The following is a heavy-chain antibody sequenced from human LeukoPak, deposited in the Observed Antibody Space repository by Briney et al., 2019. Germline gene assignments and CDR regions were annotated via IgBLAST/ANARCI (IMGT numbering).Heavy chain of an antibody. CDR1: GFTFDDYA. D-gene: IGHD2-15*01. V-gene: IGHV3-9*01. J-gene: IGHJ4*02. CDR2: ISWNSGSI. CDR3: VRQDCSAGSCYLDY. Sequence: GGSLRLSCAASGFTFDDYAMHWVRQAPGKGLEWVSGISWNSGSIGYADSVKGRLTISRDDSQKTLFMEMNSLRAEDTAVYYCVRQDCSAGSCYLDYWGQGILVTVSS.